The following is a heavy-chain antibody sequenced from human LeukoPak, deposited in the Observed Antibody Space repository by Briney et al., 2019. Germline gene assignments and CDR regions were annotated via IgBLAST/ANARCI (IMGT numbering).Heavy chain of an antibody. V-gene: IGHV3-74*01. CDR1: GFTFSSYW. CDR2: INSDGSST. Sequence: GGSLRLSCAASGFTFSSYWMHWVRQAPGKGLVWVSRINSDGSSTSYADSVKGRFTISRDNAKNTLYLQVNSLRAEDTAVYYCARDRYGAVAGHGGFDYWGQGTLVTVSS. D-gene: IGHD6-19*01. J-gene: IGHJ4*02. CDR3: ARDRYGAVAGHGGFDY.